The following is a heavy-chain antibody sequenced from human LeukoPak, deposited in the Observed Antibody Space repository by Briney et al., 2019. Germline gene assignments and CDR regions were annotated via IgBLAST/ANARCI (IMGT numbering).Heavy chain of an antibody. Sequence: PGGSLRLSCAASGFTFSIYAMNWVRQAPGKGLEWVSVIGGSADSADYADSVKGRFTISRDDSKNTLYLQMISLRSEDTAVYYCAKVLVGTTCFEYWGQGTLVTVSS. CDR1: GFTFSIYA. V-gene: IGHV3-23*01. CDR3: AKVLVGTTCFEY. D-gene: IGHD1-7*01. CDR2: IGGSADSA. J-gene: IGHJ4*02.